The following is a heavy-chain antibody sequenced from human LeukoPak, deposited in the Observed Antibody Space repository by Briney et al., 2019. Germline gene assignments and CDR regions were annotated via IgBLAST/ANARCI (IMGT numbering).Heavy chain of an antibody. CDR2: INHSGST. V-gene: IGHV4-34*01. J-gene: IGHJ6*02. CDR3: ARGRQYYGMDV. Sequence: PSETLSLTCAVYGGSFSGYYWSWIRQPPGKGLEWIGEINHSGSTNYNPPLKSRVTISVDTSKNQFSLKLSSVTAADTAVYYCARGRQYYGMDVWGQGTAVTVSS. CDR1: GGSFSGYY.